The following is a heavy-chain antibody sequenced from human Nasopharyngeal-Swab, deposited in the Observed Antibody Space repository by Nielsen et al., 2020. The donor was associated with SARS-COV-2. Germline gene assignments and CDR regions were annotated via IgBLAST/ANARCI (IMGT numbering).Heavy chain of an antibody. CDR3: ARDPMITFGGVIVADYYYYGMDV. V-gene: IGHV3-9*01. CDR1: GFTYDDYA. Sequence: LSLTCAASGFTYDDYAMHWVRQAPGKGLEWVSGINWNSGSIGYADSVKGRFTISRDNAKNSLYLQMNSLRAEDTAVYYCARDPMITFGGVIVADYYYYGMDVWGQGTTVTVSS. D-gene: IGHD3-16*02. J-gene: IGHJ6*02. CDR2: INWNSGSI.